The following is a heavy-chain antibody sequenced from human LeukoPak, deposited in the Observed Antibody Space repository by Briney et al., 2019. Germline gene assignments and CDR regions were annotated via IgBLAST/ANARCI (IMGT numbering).Heavy chain of an antibody. CDR3: ARSSKSIAAANWIDP. CDR1: GFTFSSYS. V-gene: IGHV3-21*01. J-gene: IGHJ5*02. Sequence: GGSLRLSCAASGFTFSSYSMNWIRQAPGKGLEWVSSISSSSSYIYYADSVKGRFTISRDNAKNSLYLQMNSLRAEDTAVYYCARSSKSIAAANWIDPWGQGTLVTVSS. D-gene: IGHD6-13*01. CDR2: ISSSSSYI.